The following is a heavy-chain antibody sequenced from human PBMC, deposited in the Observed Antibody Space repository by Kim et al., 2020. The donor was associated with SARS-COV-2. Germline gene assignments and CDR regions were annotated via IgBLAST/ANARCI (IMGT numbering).Heavy chain of an antibody. CDR2: IRTRAYGATV. CDR1: GFTFGDYP. Sequence: GGSLRLSCSASGFTFGDYPLSWVRQAPGKGLEWVAYIRTRAYGATVEYAASVKGRFTKPRDDSESIAYLQMNSLKTEDTAVYYCSRAVRLSGYSFDVWGQGTKVTVSS. J-gene: IGHJ3*01. D-gene: IGHD6-13*01. V-gene: IGHV3-49*04. CDR3: SRAVRLSGYSFDV.